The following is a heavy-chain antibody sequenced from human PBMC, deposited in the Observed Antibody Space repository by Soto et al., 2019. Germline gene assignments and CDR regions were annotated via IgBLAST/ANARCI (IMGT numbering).Heavy chain of an antibody. CDR3: VSGPRRFSH. CDR1: GLTFSDYY. V-gene: IGHV3-11*05. J-gene: IGHJ4*02. Sequence: QVQLVQSGGGLVKPGESLRLSCATSGLTFSDYYMSWIRQAPGKGLESLSYISGSSSDIKYADSVKGRFTISRDNATKSVYLQMNSLGAEDTAVYYCVSGPRRFSHWGQGTPVIVSP. CDR2: ISGSSSDI.